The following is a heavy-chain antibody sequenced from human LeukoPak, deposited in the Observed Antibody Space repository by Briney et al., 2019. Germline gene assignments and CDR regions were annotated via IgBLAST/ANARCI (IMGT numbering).Heavy chain of an antibody. CDR1: GGSFSGYY. V-gene: IGHV3-23*01. Sequence: PSETLSLTCAVYGGSFSGYYWSWIRKPPGQGLGLVSAISGSGSSTSYADSVQGRFAIFRDNSKNTLYLQMNSLRAEDTAVYYCAKEDRDGYDWGQRTLVTVSS. CDR2: ISGSGSST. CDR3: AKEDRDGYD. D-gene: IGHD5-24*01. J-gene: IGHJ4*02.